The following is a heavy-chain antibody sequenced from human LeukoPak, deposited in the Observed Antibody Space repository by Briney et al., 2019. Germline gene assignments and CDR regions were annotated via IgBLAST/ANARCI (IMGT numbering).Heavy chain of an antibody. Sequence: PGGSLRLSCAASGFTFSSYFMTWVRQAPGKRLEWVSGISGSGGDTLYADSVRGQFTISRDNSKNTLYLQMNSLRAEDAAVYYCAKVPPHDDSGYSNPYWGQGTLVTVSS. V-gene: IGHV3-23*01. CDR3: AKVPPHDDSGYSNPY. CDR1: GFTFSSYF. D-gene: IGHD3-22*01. CDR2: ISGSGGDT. J-gene: IGHJ4*02.